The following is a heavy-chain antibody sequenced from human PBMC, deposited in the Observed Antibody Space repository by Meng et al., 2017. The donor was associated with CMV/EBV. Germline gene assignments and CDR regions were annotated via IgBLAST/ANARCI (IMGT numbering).Heavy chain of an antibody. CDR3: AKDDLRYY. J-gene: IGHJ4*02. Sequence: GGSLRLSCAASGFMFSRYRMAWVRQAPGKGLEWVAFIRYDGSNKYYADSVKGRFTISRDNFKNTLYLQMNSLRAEDTAVYYCAKDDLRYYWGQGTLVTVSS. CDR2: IRYDGSNK. CDR1: GFMFSRYR. D-gene: IGHD2-21*02. V-gene: IGHV3-30*02.